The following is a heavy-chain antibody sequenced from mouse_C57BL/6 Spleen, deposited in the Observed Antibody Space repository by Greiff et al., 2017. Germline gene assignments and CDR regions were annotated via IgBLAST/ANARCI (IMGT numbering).Heavy chain of an antibody. CDR2: ISSGGSYT. Sequence: DVMLVESGGDLVKPGGSLKLSCAASGFTFSSYGMSWVRQTPDKRLEWVATISSGGSYTYYPDSVKGRFTISRDNAKNTLYLQMSSLKSEDTAMYYCARHRPYFDYWGQGTTLTVSS. CDR3: ARHRPYFDY. J-gene: IGHJ2*01. CDR1: GFTFSSYG. V-gene: IGHV5-6*02.